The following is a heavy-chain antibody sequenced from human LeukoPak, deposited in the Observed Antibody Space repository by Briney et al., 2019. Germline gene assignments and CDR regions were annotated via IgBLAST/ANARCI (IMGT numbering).Heavy chain of an antibody. Sequence: PGRSLRLSCAASGFTFSTYAMHWVRQAPGKGLEWVAVISYDGSNEYYADSVKGRFTISRDNSRTTLYLQMNSLRAEDTAVYYCAKDRWVPTTEKPIDHWGQGTLVTVSS. CDR3: AKDRWVPTTEKPIDH. V-gene: IGHV3-30*18. CDR1: GFTFSTYA. J-gene: IGHJ4*02. D-gene: IGHD1-1*01. CDR2: ISYDGSNE.